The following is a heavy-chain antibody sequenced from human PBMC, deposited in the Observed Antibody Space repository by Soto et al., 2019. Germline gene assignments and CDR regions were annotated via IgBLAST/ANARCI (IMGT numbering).Heavy chain of an antibody. Sequence: EVQLLESGGGLVQPGGSLRLSCAASGFTFSSYAMSWVRQAPGKGLEWVSAISGSGGSTYYADSVKGRFTISRDNSKNTLYLQMNSLRAEDTDVYYCAEDDYGDYEAFDIWGQGTMVTVSS. CDR3: AEDDYGDYEAFDI. CDR1: GFTFSSYA. D-gene: IGHD4-17*01. CDR2: ISGSGGST. J-gene: IGHJ3*02. V-gene: IGHV3-23*01.